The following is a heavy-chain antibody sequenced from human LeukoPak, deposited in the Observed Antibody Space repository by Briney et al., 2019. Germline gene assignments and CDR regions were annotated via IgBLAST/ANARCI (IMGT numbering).Heavy chain of an antibody. Sequence: GGSLRLSCAASGFTFSSYAMSWVRQAPGKGLEWVSAISGSGGSTYYADSVKGRFTISRDNSKNTLYLQMNSLRAEDTAVYYCAKGPLLRFLEWLSYFDYWGQGTLVTVSS. V-gene: IGHV3-23*01. D-gene: IGHD3-3*01. J-gene: IGHJ4*02. CDR2: ISGSGGST. CDR1: GFTFSSYA. CDR3: AKGPLLRFLEWLSYFDY.